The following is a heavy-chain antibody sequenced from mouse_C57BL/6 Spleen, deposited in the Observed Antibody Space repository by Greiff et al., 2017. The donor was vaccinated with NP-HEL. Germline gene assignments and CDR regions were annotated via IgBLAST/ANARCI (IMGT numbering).Heavy chain of an antibody. Sequence: DVQLQESGGGLVKPGGSLKLSCAASGFTFSDYGMHWVRQAPEKGLEWVAYISSGSSTIYYADTVKGRFTISRDNAKNTLFLQMTSLRSEDTAMYYCARIYYGYVEGVNYAMDYWGQGTSVTVSS. D-gene: IGHD2-2*01. CDR1: GFTFSDYG. J-gene: IGHJ4*01. CDR3: ARIYYGYVEGVNYAMDY. V-gene: IGHV5-17*01. CDR2: ISSGSSTI.